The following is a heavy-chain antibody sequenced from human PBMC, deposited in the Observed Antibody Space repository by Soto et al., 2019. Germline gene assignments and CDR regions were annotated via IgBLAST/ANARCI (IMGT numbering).Heavy chain of an antibody. CDR3: ASLQKGYYFDY. CDR1: GGSISSGGYS. Sequence: QLQLQESGSGLVKPSQTLSLTCAVSGGSISSGGYSWSWIRQPPGKGLEWIGYIYHSGSTYYNPALKSRVTISVDRSKNQFSLKLSSVTAADTAVYYCASLQKGYYFDYWGQGTLVTVSS. J-gene: IGHJ4*02. V-gene: IGHV4-30-2*01. CDR2: IYHSGST. D-gene: IGHD4-4*01.